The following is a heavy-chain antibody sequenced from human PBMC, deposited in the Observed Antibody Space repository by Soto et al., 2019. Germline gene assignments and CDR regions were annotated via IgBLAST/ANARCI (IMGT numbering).Heavy chain of an antibody. V-gene: IGHV1-18*01. D-gene: IGHD3-3*01. CDR2: ISAYNGNT. CDR3: ARDGPLTIFGVVTPNWLDP. Sequence: GASLKLSCKASGYTFTSYGISWVRQAPGQGLEWMGWISAYNGNTNYAQKLQGRVTMTTDTSTSTAYMELRSLRSDDTAVYYCARDGPLTIFGVVTPNWLDPWGQGTLVTVSS. J-gene: IGHJ5*02. CDR1: GYTFTSYG.